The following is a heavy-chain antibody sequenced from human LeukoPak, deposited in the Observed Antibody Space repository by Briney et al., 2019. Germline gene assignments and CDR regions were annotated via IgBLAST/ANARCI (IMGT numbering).Heavy chain of an antibody. J-gene: IGHJ2*01. V-gene: IGHV3-23*01. Sequence: GGSLRLSCAGSGFTFSSYAMSWVRQAPGKGLEWVSAISGSGGSTYYADSVKGRFTISRDNSKDTLYLQMNSLRAEDTAVYYCARCPSRWYFDLWGRGTLVTVSS. D-gene: IGHD4-17*01. CDR2: ISGSGGST. CDR3: ARCPSRWYFDL. CDR1: GFTFSSYA.